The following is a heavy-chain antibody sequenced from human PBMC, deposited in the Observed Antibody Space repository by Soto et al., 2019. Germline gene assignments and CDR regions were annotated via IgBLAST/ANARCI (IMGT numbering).Heavy chain of an antibody. D-gene: IGHD1-26*01. CDR2: ISYDGSNK. Sequence: ESGGGVVQPGRSLRLSCAASGFTFSSYGMHWVRQAPGKGLEWVAAISYDGSNKYYADSVKGRFTISRDNSKNTLYLQMNSLRAEDTAVYYCAKDRPSGSRPYYYGMDVWGQGTTVTVSS. J-gene: IGHJ6*02. V-gene: IGHV3-30*18. CDR3: AKDRPSGSRPYYYGMDV. CDR1: GFTFSSYG.